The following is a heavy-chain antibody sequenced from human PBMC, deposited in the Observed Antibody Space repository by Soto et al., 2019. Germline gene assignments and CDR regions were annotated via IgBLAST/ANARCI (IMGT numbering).Heavy chain of an antibody. V-gene: IGHV6-1*01. CDR3: AREPYFNPNAVDAFGI. CDR2: TYYRSKWYN. CDR1: GDSVSSNSAA. J-gene: IGHJ3*02. Sequence: SQTLSLTCAISGDSVSSNSAAWNWIRQSPSRGLEWLGRTYYRSKWYNAYAVSVKSRITINPDTSKNQFSLQLNSVTPEDTAVYYCAREPYFNPNAVDAFGIWGQGTMVAVS. D-gene: IGHD2-8*01.